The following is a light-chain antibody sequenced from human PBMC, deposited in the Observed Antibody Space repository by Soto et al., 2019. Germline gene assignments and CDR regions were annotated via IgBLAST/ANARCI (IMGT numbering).Light chain of an antibody. V-gene: IGKV3-15*01. CDR2: GAS. J-gene: IGKJ4*01. CDR3: QQYNNWPSLT. Sequence: EIVMTQSPATLSVSAGERATLSCRASQSVSSNLAWYQQKPGQAPRLLIYGASTRATGIPFRFSGSGSGTEFTLSISSLQSEDFAVYYCQQYNNWPSLTFGGGTKVDIK. CDR1: QSVSSN.